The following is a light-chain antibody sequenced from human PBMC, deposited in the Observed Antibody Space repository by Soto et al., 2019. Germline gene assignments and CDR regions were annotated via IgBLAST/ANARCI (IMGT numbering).Light chain of an antibody. CDR3: QQHNQWPIT. CDR1: QSVTSN. V-gene: IGKV3-15*01. Sequence: EVVMTQSPGAVSVSPGERATLSCRASQSVTSNVAWYQQKPGQAPRLLIYRASARATGVPARFSGSGSGTEFTLTINSLQSEDSAVYYCQQHNQWPITFGQGTRLEIK. J-gene: IGKJ5*01. CDR2: RAS.